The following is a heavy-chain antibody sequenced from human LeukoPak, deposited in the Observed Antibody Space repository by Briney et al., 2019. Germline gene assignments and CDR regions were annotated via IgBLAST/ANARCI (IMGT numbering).Heavy chain of an antibody. Sequence: GGSLRLSCTASKFTFSSYTLNWVRQAPGKGLEGVSSISSSSSYIYYSDSLKGRFTISRDNAKNSLYLQMNSLRAEDTAVYYCAREGYSYGFNWYFDLWGRGTLVTVSS. CDR2: ISSSSSYI. CDR3: AREGYSYGFNWYFDL. D-gene: IGHD5-18*01. V-gene: IGHV3-21*01. CDR1: KFTFSSYT. J-gene: IGHJ2*01.